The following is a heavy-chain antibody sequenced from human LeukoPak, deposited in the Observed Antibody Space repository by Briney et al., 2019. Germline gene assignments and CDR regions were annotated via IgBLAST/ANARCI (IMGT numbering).Heavy chain of an antibody. Sequence: GGSLRLSCAASGFTFSNYGMEWVRQAPGKGLEWVSGIGGRGDRTDFADSVKGRFAISRDNSKNTMYLQMSSLRGEDTAIYYCARDQDWGSFDIWGQGTMVTVSS. D-gene: IGHD7-27*01. CDR1: GFTFSNYG. J-gene: IGHJ3*02. CDR2: IGGRGDRT. V-gene: IGHV3-23*01. CDR3: ARDQDWGSFDI.